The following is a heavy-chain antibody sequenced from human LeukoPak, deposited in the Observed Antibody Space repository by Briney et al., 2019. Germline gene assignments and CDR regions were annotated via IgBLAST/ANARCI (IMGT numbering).Heavy chain of an antibody. J-gene: IGHJ4*02. V-gene: IGHV4-34*01. CDR2: INHSGST. CDR3: ARGSSSSDGESKLYYFDY. CDR1: GGSFSGYY. D-gene: IGHD3-10*01. Sequence: SETLSLTCAVYGGSFSGYYWSWIRQPPGKGLEWIGEINHSGSTNYNLSLKSRVTISVDTSKNQFSLKLSSVTAADTAVFYCARGSSSSDGESKLYYFDYWGQGTLVTVSS.